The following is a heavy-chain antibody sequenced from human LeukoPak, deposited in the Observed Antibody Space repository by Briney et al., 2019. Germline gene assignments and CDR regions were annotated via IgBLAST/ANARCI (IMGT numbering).Heavy chain of an antibody. V-gene: IGHV3-23*01. CDR2: ISGSGGST. CDR3: AKDSIAVAGFYYYYGMDV. CDR1: GLTFSSYA. Sequence: GGSLRLSCAASGLTFSSYAMSWVRKAPGKGLEWVSAISGSGGSTYYADSVKGRFTISRDNSKNTLYLQMNSLRAEDTAVYYCAKDSIAVAGFYYYYGMDVWGQGTTVTVSS. J-gene: IGHJ6*02. D-gene: IGHD6-19*01.